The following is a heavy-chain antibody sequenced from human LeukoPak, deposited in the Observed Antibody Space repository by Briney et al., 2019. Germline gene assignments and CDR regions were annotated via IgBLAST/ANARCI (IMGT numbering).Heavy chain of an antibody. D-gene: IGHD3-10*01. CDR1: GGSISSGGYS. CDR3: ARSGSTPYYFDY. Sequence: SETLSLTCAVSGGSISSGGYSWSWIRQPPGKGLEWIGYIYHSGSTYYNPSLKSRVTISVDTSKNQFSLKLSSVTAADTAVYYCARSGSTPYYFDYWGQGTLVTVSS. J-gene: IGHJ4*02. V-gene: IGHV4-30-2*02. CDR2: IYHSGST.